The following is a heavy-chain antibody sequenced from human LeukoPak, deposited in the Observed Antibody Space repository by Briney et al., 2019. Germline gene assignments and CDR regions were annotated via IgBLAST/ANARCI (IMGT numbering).Heavy chain of an antibody. J-gene: IGHJ3*02. V-gene: IGHV5-51*01. CDR2: INPGDSDT. D-gene: IGHD3-10*01. CDR1: GYSFTRHW. Sequence: PGESLKISCKGSGYSFTRHWIGWVRQMPGKGLEWMGIINPGDSDTRYSPSFQGQVTMSADESISTAYLQWSSLKASDTAMYYCARPRPGSGYDAFDIWGQGTMVTVSS. CDR3: ARPRPGSGYDAFDI.